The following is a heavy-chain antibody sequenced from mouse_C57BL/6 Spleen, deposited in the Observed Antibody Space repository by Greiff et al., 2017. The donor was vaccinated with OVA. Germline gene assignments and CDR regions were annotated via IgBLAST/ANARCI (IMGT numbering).Heavy chain of an antibody. CDR2: IDPSDSYT. CDR1: GYTFTSYW. Sequence: QVQLKQPGAELVMPGASVKLSCKASGYTFTSYWMHWVKQRPGQGLEWIGEIDPSDSYTNYNQKFKGKSTLTVDKSSSTAYMQLSSLTSEDSAVYYCARRSSGWGYYFDYWGQGTTLTVSS. CDR3: ARRSSGWGYYFDY. D-gene: IGHD3-2*02. V-gene: IGHV1-69*01. J-gene: IGHJ2*01.